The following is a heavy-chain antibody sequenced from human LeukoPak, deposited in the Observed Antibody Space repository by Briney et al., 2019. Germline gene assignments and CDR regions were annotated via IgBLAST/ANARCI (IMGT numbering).Heavy chain of an antibody. CDR3: ARGGNGRRCITMIVVVSRGYYFDY. J-gene: IGHJ4*02. CDR2: INHSGST. D-gene: IGHD3-22*01. V-gene: IGHV4-34*01. Sequence: PSETLSLTCAVYGGSFSGYYWSWIRQPPGKGLEWIGEINHSGSTNYNPSLKSRVTISVDTSKNQFSLKLSSVTAADTAVYYCARGGNGRRCITMIVVVSRGYYFDYWGQGTLVTVSS. CDR1: GGSFSGYY.